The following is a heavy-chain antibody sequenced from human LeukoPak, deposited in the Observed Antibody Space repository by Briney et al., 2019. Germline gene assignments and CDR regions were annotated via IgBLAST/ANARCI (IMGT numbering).Heavy chain of an antibody. CDR2: IWYDGSNK. CDR1: GFTFSSYG. Sequence: GGSLRLSCAASGFTFSSYGMHWVRQAPGKGLEWVAVIWYDGSNKYYADSVKGRFTISRDNSKNTLYLQMNSLRAEDTAVYYCARDQLDLSLKGCYFDYWGQGTLVTVSS. J-gene: IGHJ4*02. D-gene: IGHD6-13*01. CDR3: ARDQLDLSLKGCYFDY. V-gene: IGHV3-33*01.